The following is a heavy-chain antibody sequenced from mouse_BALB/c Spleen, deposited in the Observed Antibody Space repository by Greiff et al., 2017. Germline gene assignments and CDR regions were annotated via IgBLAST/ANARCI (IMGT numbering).Heavy chain of an antibody. CDR3: AREFYYGSYYFDY. Sequence: VQLQQSGAELVKPGASVKLSCTASGFNIKDTYMHWVKQRPEQGLEWIGRIDPANGNTKYDPKFQGKATITADTSSNTAYLQLSSLTSEDTAVYYCAREFYYGSYYFDYWGQGTTLTVSS. CDR1: GFNIKDTY. V-gene: IGHV14-3*02. J-gene: IGHJ2*01. D-gene: IGHD2-2*01. CDR2: IDPANGNT.